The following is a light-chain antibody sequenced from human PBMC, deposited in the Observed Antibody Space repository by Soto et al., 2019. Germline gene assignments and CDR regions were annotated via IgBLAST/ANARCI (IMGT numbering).Light chain of an antibody. Sequence: QSSLTQPSSVSGSPGQSITISCTGTISDVGGYNYVSWYQQHPGKAPKLMIYEVSNRPSGVSNRFSGSKSGNTASLTISGLQAEDEADYYCSSYTSSSTTYDFGTGTKVTVL. CDR2: EVS. CDR3: SSYTSSSTTYD. J-gene: IGLJ1*01. V-gene: IGLV2-14*01. CDR1: ISDVGGYNY.